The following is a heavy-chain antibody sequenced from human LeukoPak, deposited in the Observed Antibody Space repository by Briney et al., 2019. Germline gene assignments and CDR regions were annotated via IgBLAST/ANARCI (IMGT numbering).Heavy chain of an antibody. CDR1: GFTFSNAW. D-gene: IGHD6-13*01. Sequence: GGSLRLSCAASGFTFSNAWMSWVRQAPGKGLEWVGRIKSKTDGGTTDYAAPVKGRFTISRDDSKNTLYLQMNSLKTEDTAVYYCARDEAAAGTFDYWGQGTLVTVSS. J-gene: IGHJ4*02. V-gene: IGHV3-15*01. CDR3: ARDEAAAGTFDY. CDR2: IKSKTDGGTT.